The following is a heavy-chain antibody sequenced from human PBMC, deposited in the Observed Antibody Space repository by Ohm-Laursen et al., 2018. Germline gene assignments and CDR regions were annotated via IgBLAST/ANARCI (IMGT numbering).Heavy chain of an antibody. CDR1: GFTFSSYS. CDR3: ARDDDTSSHYSRFDY. J-gene: IGHJ4*02. D-gene: IGHD3-22*01. V-gene: IGHV3-33*08. CDR2: IWYDGNRK. Sequence: SLRLSCAASGFTFSSYSMNWVRQAPGKGLEWVAVIWYDGNRKYYAESVKGRFTVSRDDSKNTVYLQMNSLRAEDTAVYYCARDDDTSSHYSRFDYWGQGTLVTVSS.